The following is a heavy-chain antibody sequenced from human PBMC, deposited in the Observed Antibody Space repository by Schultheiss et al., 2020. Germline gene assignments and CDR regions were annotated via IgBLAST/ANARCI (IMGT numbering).Heavy chain of an antibody. CDR2: ISSSGSTI. J-gene: IGHJ6*02. D-gene: IGHD1-7*01. Sequence: GGSLRLSCAASGFTFSSYSMNWVRQAPGKGLEWVSYISSSGSTIYYADSVKGRFTISRDNAKNTLYLQMNSLRAEDTAVYYCLGYNWNYEHYYYGMDVWGQGTTGTVSS. CDR3: LGYNWNYEHYYYGMDV. V-gene: IGHV3-48*04. CDR1: GFTFSSYS.